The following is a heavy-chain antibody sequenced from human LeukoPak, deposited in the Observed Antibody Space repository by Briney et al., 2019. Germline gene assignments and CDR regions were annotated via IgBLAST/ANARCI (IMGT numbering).Heavy chain of an antibody. CDR1: GFYFYTYG. Sequence: GGSLRLSCSASGFYFYTYGMHWVSQAPGEGLEWVTAILKDGADKYYADSVKGRFTISRDNSKNTVYLQMNSLRPEDTAVYYCAKNDISGYYADFWDQGTLVIVSS. V-gene: IGHV3-30*18. CDR3: AKNDISGYYADF. D-gene: IGHD3-22*01. J-gene: IGHJ4*02. CDR2: ILKDGADK.